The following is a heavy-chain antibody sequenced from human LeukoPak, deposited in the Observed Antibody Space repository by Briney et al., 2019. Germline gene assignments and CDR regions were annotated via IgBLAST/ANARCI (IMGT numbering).Heavy chain of an antibody. CDR1: GGSISSSGYY. CDR2: IYHSGSS. J-gene: IGHJ4*02. Sequence: KPSETLPLTCTVSGGSISSSGYYWGWIRQPPGKGLEWIGSIYHSGSSYYNPSLKSRVTISVDTSKNQLSLKLTSVTAADTAVYYCARHKGYSYGYSDYWGQGTLVTVSS. D-gene: IGHD5-18*01. V-gene: IGHV4-39*01. CDR3: ARHKGYSYGYSDY.